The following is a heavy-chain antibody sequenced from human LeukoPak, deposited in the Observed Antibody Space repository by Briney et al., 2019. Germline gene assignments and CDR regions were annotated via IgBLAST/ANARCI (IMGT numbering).Heavy chain of an antibody. CDR2: IYTSGST. CDR1: GGSMSGYY. J-gene: IGHJ5*02. V-gene: IGHV4-4*07. Sequence: SETLSLTCTVSGGSMSGYYWRWIRQPAGKGLEWIGRIYTSGSTNYNPSLKSRVTISVDKSKNQFSLKLSSVTAADTAVYYCARERVSDWSDPWGQGTLVTVSS. CDR3: ARERVSDWSDP.